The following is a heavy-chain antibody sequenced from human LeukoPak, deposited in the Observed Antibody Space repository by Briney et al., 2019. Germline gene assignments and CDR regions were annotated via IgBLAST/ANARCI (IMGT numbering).Heavy chain of an antibody. V-gene: IGHV3-30*18. J-gene: IGHJ3*02. Sequence: PGRSLRLSCVASGFTFSSYGMHWVRQAPGKGLEWVAVISYDGSNKYYADSVKGRFTISRDNSKNTLYLQMNSLRAEDTAVYYCAKDLVRRGGWSLDAFDIWGQGTMVTVSS. CDR3: AKDLVRRGGWSLDAFDI. CDR1: GFTFSSYG. CDR2: ISYDGSNK. D-gene: IGHD6-19*01.